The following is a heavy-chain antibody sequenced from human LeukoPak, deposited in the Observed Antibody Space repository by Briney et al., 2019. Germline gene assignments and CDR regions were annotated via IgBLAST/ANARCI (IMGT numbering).Heavy chain of an antibody. Sequence: GGSLRLSCAASGFTFSSYAMHWVRQAPGKGLEWVAIISYDGSNKYYADSVKGRFTISRDNSKNTLYLQMNSLRPEDTAVYYCARDRGGYYEIRYFDLWGRGTLVTVSS. J-gene: IGHJ2*01. CDR1: GFTFSSYA. CDR3: ARDRGGYYEIRYFDL. V-gene: IGHV3-30-3*01. CDR2: ISYDGSNK. D-gene: IGHD3-22*01.